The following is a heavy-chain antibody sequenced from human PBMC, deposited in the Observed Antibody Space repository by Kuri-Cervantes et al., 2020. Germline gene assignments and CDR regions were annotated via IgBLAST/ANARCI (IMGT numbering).Heavy chain of an antibody. CDR2: ISSDSKNI. J-gene: IGHJ6*03. V-gene: IGHV3-48*01. Sequence: GGAPRLSGVASGLTSRSYNMNWVPQAPGRGLEWVSYISSDSKNIYYADSVKGRFTISIDNAKTSLYLQMDSLNAEDTAVYYCARQSGGASVITNMYMDVWGNGTTVTVSS. CDR1: GLTSRSYN. CDR3: ARQSGGASVITNMYMDV. D-gene: IGHD4/OR15-4a*01.